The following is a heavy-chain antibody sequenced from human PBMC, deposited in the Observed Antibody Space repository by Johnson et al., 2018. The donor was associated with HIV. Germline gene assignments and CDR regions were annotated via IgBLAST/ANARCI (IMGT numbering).Heavy chain of an antibody. CDR3: VGEGYSGPSDVFVI. V-gene: IGHV3-33*08. CDR2: IWYDGSNK. D-gene: IGHD6-13*01. J-gene: IGHJ3*02. CDR1: GFTFSSYG. Sequence: QVQLVESGGGVVQPGRSLRLSSVVSGFTFSSYGMHWVRQAPGKGLEWVAVIWYDGSNKYYADSVKGRFTISRDNSKNTLYLQMNSLTPEDTAIYYCVGEGYSGPSDVFVIWGQGTLVPVSS.